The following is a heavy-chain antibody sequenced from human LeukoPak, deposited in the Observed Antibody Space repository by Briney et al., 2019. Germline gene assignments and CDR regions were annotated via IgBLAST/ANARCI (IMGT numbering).Heavy chain of an antibody. V-gene: IGHV4-61*09. Sequence: PSETLSLTCSVSGDSISSGTYYWSWIRQPAGKGLEWVGHISTNGRTNYNPSLKSRVTISIDASKNQFSLRLSSVTAADTAVYYCARVWSEEPRAYYHYMDVWGKGTPVTVSS. CDR3: ARVWSEEPRAYYHYMDV. CDR1: GDSISSGTYY. J-gene: IGHJ6*03. CDR2: ISTNGRT. D-gene: IGHD3-10*01.